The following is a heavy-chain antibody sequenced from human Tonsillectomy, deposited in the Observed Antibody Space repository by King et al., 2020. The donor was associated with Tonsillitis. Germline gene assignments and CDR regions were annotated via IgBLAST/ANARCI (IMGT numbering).Heavy chain of an antibody. CDR2: ISGSGGTT. J-gene: IGHJ5*01. D-gene: IGHD3-22*01. CDR1: GFTFSTYA. CDR3: SRGFYSDKSGYFHS. V-gene: IGHV3-23*04. Sequence: VQLVESGGGLVQPGGALRLSCVASGFTFSTYAVSWVRQAPGKGLEWVASISGSGGTTYYSDSVKGRFTISSDNSKHTLFLQMNSLRDGDTALYYCSRGFYSDKSGYFHSWGQGTLVTVSS.